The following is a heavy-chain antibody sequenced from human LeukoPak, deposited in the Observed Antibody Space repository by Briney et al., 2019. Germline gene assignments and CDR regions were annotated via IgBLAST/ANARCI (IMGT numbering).Heavy chain of an antibody. J-gene: IGHJ6*03. D-gene: IGHD5-18*01. CDR1: NDSISSYY. V-gene: IGHV4-4*07. CDR3: ARDRRFVAAMATHYSYYYMDV. CDR2: IYTSGST. Sequence: SETLSLTCTVSNDSISSYYWSWIRQPAGEGLEWIGRIYTSGSTNYNPSLKSRVTISVDKSKNQFSLKLHSVTAADTAVYYCARDRRFVAAMATHYSYYYMDVWGKGITVTVSS.